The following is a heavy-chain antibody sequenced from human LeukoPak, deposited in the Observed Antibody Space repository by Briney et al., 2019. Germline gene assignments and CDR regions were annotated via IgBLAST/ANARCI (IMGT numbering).Heavy chain of an antibody. V-gene: IGHV1-18*04. Sequence: GASVKVSCKASGYTFTGYYIHWVRQAPGQGLEWMGWISAYNGNTNYAQKLQGRVTMTTDTSTSTAYMELRSLRSDDTAVYYCAREGGYDFWSGYWGRFDYWGQGTLVTVSS. CDR2: ISAYNGNT. J-gene: IGHJ4*02. CDR1: GYTFTGYY. D-gene: IGHD3-3*01. CDR3: AREGGYDFWSGYWGRFDY.